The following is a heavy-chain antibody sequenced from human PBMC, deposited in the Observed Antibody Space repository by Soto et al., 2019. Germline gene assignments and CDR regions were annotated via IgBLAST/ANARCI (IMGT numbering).Heavy chain of an antibody. J-gene: IGHJ4*02. CDR2: INSDGSST. Sequence: EVQLVESGGGLVQPGRSLRLSCAASGFTFSSYWMHWVRQAPGKGLEWVSRINSDGSSTVYADSVKGRFSISRDNAKNTLYVQMTSLRAEDTAVYYGTRGLTNYISFDYWGQGILATVSS. CDR3: TRGLTNYISFDY. D-gene: IGHD1-7*01. V-gene: IGHV3-74*01. CDR1: GFTFSSYW.